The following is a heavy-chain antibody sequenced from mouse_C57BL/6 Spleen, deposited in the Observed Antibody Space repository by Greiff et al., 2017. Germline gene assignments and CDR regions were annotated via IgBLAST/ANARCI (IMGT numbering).Heavy chain of an antibody. CDR3: AKTAQAPAWFAY. CDR1: GYAFSSSW. CDR2: IYPGDGDT. D-gene: IGHD3-2*02. J-gene: IGHJ3*01. Sequence: QVQLQQSGPELVKPGASVKISCKASGYAFSSSWMNWVKQRPGKGLEWIGRIYPGDGDTNYNGKFKGKATLTADKSSSTAYMQLSSLTSEDSAVXFCAKTAQAPAWFAYWGQGTLVTVSA. V-gene: IGHV1-82*01.